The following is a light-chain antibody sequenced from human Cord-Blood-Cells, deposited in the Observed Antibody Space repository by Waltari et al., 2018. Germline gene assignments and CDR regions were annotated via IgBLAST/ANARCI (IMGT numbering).Light chain of an antibody. J-gene: IGLJ1*01. CDR2: SNN. Sequence: QSVLTQPPSASGTPGQRVTTPCSGSSSNTGSNTVNWYQQLPGTAPKLLIYSNNQRPSGVPDRFSGSKSGTSASLAISGLQSEDEADYYCAAWDDSLNGVFGTGTKVTVL. CDR1: SSNTGSNT. V-gene: IGLV1-44*01. CDR3: AAWDDSLNGV.